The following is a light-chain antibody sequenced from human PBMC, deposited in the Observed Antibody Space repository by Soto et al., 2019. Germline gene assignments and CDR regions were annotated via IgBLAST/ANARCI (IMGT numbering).Light chain of an antibody. V-gene: IGKV1-5*01. J-gene: IGKJ1*01. CDR2: GAS. CDR1: QGIRNW. CDR3: QEYNSNSPWT. Sequence: DIQMTQFPSTLSASGGERVTITCRASQGIRNWLAWYQQKPGKAPKLLIFGASSLDSGVPSRFSGSGSGTEFTLTINSLQADDFATYYCQEYNSNSPWTFGQGTKVEIK.